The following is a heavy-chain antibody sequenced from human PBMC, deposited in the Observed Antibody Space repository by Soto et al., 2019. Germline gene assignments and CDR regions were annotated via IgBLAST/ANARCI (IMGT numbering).Heavy chain of an antibody. CDR2: ISSSSSYI. V-gene: IGHV3-21*01. Sequence: GGSLRLSCAASGFTFSSYSMNWVRQAPGKGLEWVSSISSSSSYIYYADSVKGRFTISRDNAKNSLYLQMNSLRAEDTAVYYCARERRSRHAFDIWGQGTMVTVS. CDR3: ARERRSRHAFDI. J-gene: IGHJ3*02. CDR1: GFTFSSYS.